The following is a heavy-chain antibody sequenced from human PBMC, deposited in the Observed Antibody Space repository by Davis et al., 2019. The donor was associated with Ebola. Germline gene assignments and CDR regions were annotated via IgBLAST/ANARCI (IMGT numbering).Heavy chain of an antibody. CDR1: GGSISSHY. CDR2: IYYSGST. V-gene: IGHV4-59*11. J-gene: IGHJ4*02. CDR3: ARDQDWNHLQGVNYFDY. D-gene: IGHD1-1*01. Sequence: PSETLSLTCTVSGGSISSHYWSWIRQPPGKGLEWIGYIYYSGSTNYNPSLKSRVTISVDTSKNQFSLKLSSVTAADTAVYYCARDQDWNHLQGVNYFDYWGQGTLVTVSS.